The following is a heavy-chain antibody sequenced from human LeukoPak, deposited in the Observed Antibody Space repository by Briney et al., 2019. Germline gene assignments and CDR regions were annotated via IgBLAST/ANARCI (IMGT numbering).Heavy chain of an antibody. D-gene: IGHD1-1*01. CDR2: TYYRSKWYN. CDR1: GDSVSSNSAA. CDR3: ARDRKTTGTTGTTLFDY. V-gene: IGHV6-1*01. Sequence: SQTLSLTCAISGDSVSSNSAAWNWIRQSPSRCLEWLGRTYYRSKWYNDYAVSVKSRITINPDTSKSQFSLQLNSVTPEDTAVYYCARDRKTTGTTGTTLFDYWGQGTLVTVSS. J-gene: IGHJ4*02.